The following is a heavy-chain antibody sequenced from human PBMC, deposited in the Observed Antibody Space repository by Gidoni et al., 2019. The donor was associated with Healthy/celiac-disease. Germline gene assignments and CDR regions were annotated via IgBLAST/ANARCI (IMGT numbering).Heavy chain of an antibody. Sequence: QVQLVQSGAEVQKPGASVKVSCKASGYTFTGYYMHWVRQAPGQGLEGMGRINPNSGGTNYAQKFQGRVTMTRDTSISTAYRELSRLRSDDTAVYYCARVPIGIFGVVTGLDYWGQGTLVTVSS. D-gene: IGHD3-3*01. V-gene: IGHV1-2*06. J-gene: IGHJ4*02. CDR3: ARVPIGIFGVVTGLDY. CDR2: INPNSGGT. CDR1: GYTFTGYY.